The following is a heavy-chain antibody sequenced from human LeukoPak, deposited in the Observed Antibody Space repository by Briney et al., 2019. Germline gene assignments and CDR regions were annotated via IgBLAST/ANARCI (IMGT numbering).Heavy chain of an antibody. CDR2: ISGSGGST. Sequence: GGSLRLSCAASGFTFSNYGMSWVRQAPGKGLEWVSAISGSGGSTYYADSVKGRFTISRDNSKNTLYLQMNSLRAEDTAVYYCAKLYGSSGWDEYFQHWGQGTLVTVSS. J-gene: IGHJ1*01. D-gene: IGHD6-19*01. V-gene: IGHV3-23*01. CDR1: GFTFSNYG. CDR3: AKLYGSSGWDEYFQH.